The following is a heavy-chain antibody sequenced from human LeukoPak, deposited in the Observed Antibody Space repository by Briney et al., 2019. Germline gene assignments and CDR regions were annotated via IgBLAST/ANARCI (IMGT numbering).Heavy chain of an antibody. CDR3: ARGRFAATGKYYFDY. J-gene: IGHJ4*02. CDR1: GFIFGSYW. V-gene: IGHV3-7*01. CDR2: IKTDGTDK. D-gene: IGHD6-13*01. Sequence: GGSLRLSCAASGFIFGSYWMSWVRQAPGEGLEWVAGIKTDGTDKFYVNSVEGRFTISRDNAKNSLYLQMNSLRADDTAVYFCARGRFAATGKYYFDYWGQGTLVTVSS.